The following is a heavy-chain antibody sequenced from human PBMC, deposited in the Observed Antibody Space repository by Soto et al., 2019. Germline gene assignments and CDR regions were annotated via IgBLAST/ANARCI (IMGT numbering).Heavy chain of an antibody. CDR2: IYSDGSVT. D-gene: IGHD5-18*01. Sequence: PGGSLRLSCAASGFTFSNYWMHWVRQGPGKGLVWVARIYSDGSVTTYADSVKGRFTISRDNAKSTLYLQMNSLRAEDTAVYYCATLNSFGSDYWGRGTLVT. CDR3: ATLNSFGSDY. V-gene: IGHV3-74*01. J-gene: IGHJ4*02. CDR1: GFTFSNYW.